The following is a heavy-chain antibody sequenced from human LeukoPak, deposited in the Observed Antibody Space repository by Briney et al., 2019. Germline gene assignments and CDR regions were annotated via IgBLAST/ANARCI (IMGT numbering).Heavy chain of an antibody. CDR1: GFTFSDYY. J-gene: IGHJ4*02. V-gene: IGHV3-11*04. D-gene: IGHD5-18*01. Sequence: GGSLRLSCAASGFTFSDYYMSWVRQAPGEGLEWVSYISSSGRTIYYADSVKGRFTISRDNAKNSLYLQMNSLRAEDTAVYYCTKEDKYGYDYFDSWGQGTLVTVSP. CDR3: TKEDKYGYDYFDS. CDR2: ISSSGRTI.